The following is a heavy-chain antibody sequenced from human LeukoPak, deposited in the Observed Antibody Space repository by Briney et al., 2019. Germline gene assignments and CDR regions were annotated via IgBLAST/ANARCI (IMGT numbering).Heavy chain of an antibody. J-gene: IGHJ4*02. CDR3: ARGRYYDYIWGSYRYFDY. Sequence: SETLSLTCAVYGGSFSSYYWSWIRQPPGKGLEWIGEINHSGSTNYNPSLKSRVTISVDTSKNQFSLKLSSVTAADTAVYYCARGRYYDYIWGSYRYFDYWGQGTLVTVSS. D-gene: IGHD3-16*02. CDR2: INHSGST. CDR1: GGSFSSYY. V-gene: IGHV4-34*01.